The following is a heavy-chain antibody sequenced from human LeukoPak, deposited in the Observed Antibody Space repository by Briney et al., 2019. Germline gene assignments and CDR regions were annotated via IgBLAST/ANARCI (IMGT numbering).Heavy chain of an antibody. CDR2: LYYSGST. V-gene: IGHV4-59*01. D-gene: IGHD6-13*01. J-gene: IGHJ4*02. CDR1: GGYISRYY. Sequence: SEALSLTCSVSGGYISRYYWGWIRPPPGKGLEWIGYLYYSGSTKYNPSLKSRVTNSVDTSKHQFSLKLSSVTAADTGVYYCARAPAGVAAAGIFFYYSGQGNLVSPSS. CDR3: ARAPAGVAAAGIFFYY.